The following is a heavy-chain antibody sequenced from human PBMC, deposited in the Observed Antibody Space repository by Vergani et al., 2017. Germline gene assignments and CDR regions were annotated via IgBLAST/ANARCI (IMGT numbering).Heavy chain of an antibody. V-gene: IGHV4-34*01. CDR1: GGSFSGYY. J-gene: IGHJ4*02. Sequence: QVQLQQWGAGLLKPSETLSLTCAVYGGSFSGYYWSWIRQPPGKGLEWIGEINHSGSTNYNPSLKSRVTISVDTSKNQFSLKLSSVTAADTAVYYCARARYSSSGDQFDYWGQVTLVTVSS. CDR2: INHSGST. CDR3: ARARYSSSGDQFDY. D-gene: IGHD6-13*01.